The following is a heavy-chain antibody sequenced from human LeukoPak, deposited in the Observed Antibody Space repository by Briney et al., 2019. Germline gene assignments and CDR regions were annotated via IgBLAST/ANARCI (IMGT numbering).Heavy chain of an antibody. Sequence: SQTLSLTCTVSGGSISSYYWSWIRQPPGKGLEWIGYIYYSGSTNYNPSLKSRVTISVDTSKNQFSLKLSSVTAADTAVYYCARLRYFDWLGKYYFDYWGQGTLVTVSS. CDR2: IYYSGST. J-gene: IGHJ4*02. CDR3: ARLRYFDWLGKYYFDY. CDR1: GGSISSYY. D-gene: IGHD3-9*01. V-gene: IGHV4-59*08.